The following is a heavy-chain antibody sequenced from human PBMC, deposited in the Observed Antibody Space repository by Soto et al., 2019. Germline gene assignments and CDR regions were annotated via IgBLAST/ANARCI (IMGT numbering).Heavy chain of an antibody. CDR3: ARNSLTGYYNYYYSMDV. CDR1: GYSFSSYW. CDR2: IYPDDSDT. V-gene: IGHV5-51*01. Sequence: ESLKISCQSSGYSFSSYWIAWVRLMPGKGLEWMGSIYPDDSDTKYSPSFQGQVTISADKSISAAYLQWVSLKASDTAIYYCARNSLTGYYNYYYSMDVWGQGTTVTVSS. J-gene: IGHJ6*02. D-gene: IGHD3-9*01.